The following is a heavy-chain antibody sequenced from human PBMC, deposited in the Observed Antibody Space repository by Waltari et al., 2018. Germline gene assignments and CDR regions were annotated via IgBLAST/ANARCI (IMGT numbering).Heavy chain of an antibody. D-gene: IGHD1-26*01. CDR1: GFTFSSYG. Sequence: QVQLVESGGGVVQPGGSLRLSCAASGFTFSSYGMHWVRQAPGKGLEWVAVIRYDGSNKYYADSVKGRFTISRDNSKNTLYLQMNSLRAEDTAVYYCARNGVGATYYYYYMDVWGKGTTVTVSS. CDR3: ARNGVGATYYYYYMDV. CDR2: IRYDGSNK. V-gene: IGHV3-30*02. J-gene: IGHJ6*03.